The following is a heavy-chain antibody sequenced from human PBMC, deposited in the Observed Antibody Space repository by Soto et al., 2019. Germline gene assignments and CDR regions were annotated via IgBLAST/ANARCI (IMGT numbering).Heavy chain of an antibody. CDR2: ISYEGSNN. V-gene: IGHV3-30*03. D-gene: IGHD2-2*01. CDR3: ARGAEYQLLSRDYFYGMDV. J-gene: IGHJ6*02. Sequence: QVQLVEAGGGVVQPGRSLRLSCGASGFTSNSHGMHWVRQAPGKGLEWVAVISYEGSNNFYAESVKGRFTISRDNSKNTLYLQMNSLRREDTAVYYCARGAEYQLLSRDYFYGMDVWGQGTTVTVSS. CDR1: GFTSNSHG.